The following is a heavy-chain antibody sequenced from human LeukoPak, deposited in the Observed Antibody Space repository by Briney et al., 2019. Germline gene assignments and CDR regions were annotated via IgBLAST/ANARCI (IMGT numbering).Heavy chain of an antibody. CDR3: AKYGGPPESAVTTYYYYYGMDV. CDR1: GFTFSSYA. V-gene: IGHV3-23*01. J-gene: IGHJ6*02. D-gene: IGHD4-17*01. CDR2: ISGSGGST. Sequence: GGSLRLSCAASGFTFSSYAMSWVRQAPGKGLEWVSAISGSGGSTYYADSVKGRFTSSRDNSKNTLYLQMNSLRVEDTAIYYCAKYGGPPESAVTTYYYYYGMDVWGQGTTVTASS.